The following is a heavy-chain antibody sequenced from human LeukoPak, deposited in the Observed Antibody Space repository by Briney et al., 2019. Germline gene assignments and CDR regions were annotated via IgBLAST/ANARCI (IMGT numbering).Heavy chain of an antibody. CDR2: ITAANGYT. D-gene: IGHD6-19*01. J-gene: IGHJ3*02. CDR1: GYTFTNYA. Sequence: GASVKVSCKASGYTFTNYAIHWVRQAPGQRLEWMGWITAANGYTIYSQEFQGRVTITRDTSASTAYMELRSLRSEDTAVYYCGRLYSSGRNGGLGEAFDIWGQGTVVIVSS. CDR3: GRLYSSGRNGGLGEAFDI. V-gene: IGHV1-3*03.